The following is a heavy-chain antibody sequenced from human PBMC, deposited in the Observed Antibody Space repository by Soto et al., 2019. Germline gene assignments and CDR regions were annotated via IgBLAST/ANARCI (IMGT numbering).Heavy chain of an antibody. J-gene: IGHJ1*01. D-gene: IGHD2-8*02. CDR3: ATCPYCTDFSGYPDYFQH. Sequence: PGGSLRLSCKASGFVCSNYVMSWVRQAPGQRLEWVSAISGEGSKTYYADSVKGRFSISRDTFGNTLYLQMNSLRAEDAAVYFCATCPYCTDFSGYPDYFQHWGQGALVTVSS. CDR2: ISGEGSKT. V-gene: IGHV3-23*01. CDR1: GFVCSNYV.